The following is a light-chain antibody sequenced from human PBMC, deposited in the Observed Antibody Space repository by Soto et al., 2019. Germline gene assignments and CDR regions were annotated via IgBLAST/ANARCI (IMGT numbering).Light chain of an antibody. J-gene: IGKJ1*01. V-gene: IGKV1-5*01. CDR1: QSVNKW. CDR3: QQYGSSRQT. CDR2: DAS. Sequence: IQMPQSHSTLSASVGDRVTITCRASQSVNKWLAWFQQKPGKVPKLLIFDASTLQTGVPSRFGGSGSGTDFTLTISRLEPEDFAVYYCQQYGSSRQTFGKGTKVE.